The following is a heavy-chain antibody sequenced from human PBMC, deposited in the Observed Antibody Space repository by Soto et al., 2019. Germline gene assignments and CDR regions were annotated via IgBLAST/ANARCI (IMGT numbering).Heavy chain of an antibody. J-gene: IGHJ4*02. V-gene: IGHV1-69*06. Sequence: QVQLVQSGAEVKKPGSSVKVSCKASGDTFNIYGFNWVRQAPGQGLEWLGTIIPIFGTADYAQKFEGRVAITADKSTSTAYSMLEGLTSEDSVRSYCAGWGILFYDQGGHACDYWGQGTRITVSS. CDR3: AGWGILFYDQGGHACDY. CDR2: IIPIFGTA. D-gene: IGHD3-22*01. CDR1: GDTFNIYG.